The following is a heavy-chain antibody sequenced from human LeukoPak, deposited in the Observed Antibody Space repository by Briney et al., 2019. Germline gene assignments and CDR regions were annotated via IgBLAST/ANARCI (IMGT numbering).Heavy chain of an antibody. Sequence: ASVKVSCKASGYTFTSYDINWVRQATGQGLEWMGWMNPNSGNTGYAQKFQGRVTITRNTSISTTYMELSSLRSEDTAVYYCARGLLRKYYYYYYMDVWGKGTTVTVSS. V-gene: IGHV1-8*03. CDR3: ARGLLRKYYYYYYMDV. CDR1: GYTFTSYD. CDR2: MNPNSGNT. D-gene: IGHD3-22*01. J-gene: IGHJ6*03.